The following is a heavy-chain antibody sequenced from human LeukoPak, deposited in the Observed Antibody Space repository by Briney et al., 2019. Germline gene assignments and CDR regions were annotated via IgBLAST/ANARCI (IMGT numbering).Heavy chain of an antibody. V-gene: IGHV4-34*01. D-gene: IGHD3-10*01. Sequence: PSETLSLTCAVYGGSFSGYYWSWIRQPPGKGLEWIGEINHSGSTNYNPSLKSRVTISVDTSKNQFSLKLSSVTAADTAVYYCARTPFGSGSYYNYYYGKDVWGQGTTVTVSS. CDR1: GGSFSGYY. CDR3: ARTPFGSGSYYNYYYGKDV. CDR2: INHSGST. J-gene: IGHJ6*02.